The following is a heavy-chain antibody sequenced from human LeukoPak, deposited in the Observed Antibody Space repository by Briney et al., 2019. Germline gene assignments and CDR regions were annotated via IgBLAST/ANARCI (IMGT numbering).Heavy chain of an antibody. J-gene: IGHJ6*02. CDR1: GFTFSSYT. CDR2: ISGSGGST. Sequence: GGSLRLSCAASGFTFSSYTMSWVRQAPGKGLEWVSAISGSGGSTYYADSVKGRFTISRDNSKNTLYLQMNSLRAEDTAVYYCAPLDTGYSSSWYYYYYGMDAWGQGTTVTVSS. CDR3: APLDTGYSSSWYYYYYGMDA. D-gene: IGHD6-13*01. V-gene: IGHV3-23*01.